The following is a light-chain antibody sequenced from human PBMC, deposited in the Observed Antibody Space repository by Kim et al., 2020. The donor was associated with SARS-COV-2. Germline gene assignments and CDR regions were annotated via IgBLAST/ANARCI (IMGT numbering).Light chain of an antibody. CDR3: SSYAGTNNVF. CDR2: EVT. CDR1: SSDVGGYNF. V-gene: IGLV2-8*01. Sequence: QSALTQPPSASGSPGQSVSISCTGTSSDVGGYNFVSWYQHHPGRAPKLVIYEVTKRPSGVPDRFSGSKSGNTASLTVSGLQGDDEADYYCSSYAGTNNVFFGGGTKLTVL. J-gene: IGLJ2*01.